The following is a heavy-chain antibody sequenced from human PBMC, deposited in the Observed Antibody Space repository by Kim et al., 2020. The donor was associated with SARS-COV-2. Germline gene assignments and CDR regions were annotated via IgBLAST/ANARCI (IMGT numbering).Heavy chain of an antibody. CDR3: ARGFFRVGFDV. Sequence: GGSLRLSCAVSRFTFNNYWINWVRHAPGTGLVWVSRISSDGSITNYADSVKGRFTMSRDNAENTLYLQMNSLRAEDTAVYYCARGFFRVGFDVWSQGTTVAVSS. CDR1: RFTFNNYW. D-gene: IGHD3-10*01. J-gene: IGHJ6*02. V-gene: IGHV3-74*01. CDR2: ISSDGSIT.